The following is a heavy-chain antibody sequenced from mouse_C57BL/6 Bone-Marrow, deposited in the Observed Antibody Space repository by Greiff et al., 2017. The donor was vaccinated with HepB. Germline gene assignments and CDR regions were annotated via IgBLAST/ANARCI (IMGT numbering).Heavy chain of an antibody. CDR3: ARGGIYYYGSSPFAY. D-gene: IGHD1-1*01. J-gene: IGHJ3*01. CDR2: IYPRSGNT. V-gene: IGHV1-81*01. CDR1: GYTFTSYG. Sequence: VKLMESGAELARPGASVKLSCKASGYTFTSYGISWVKQRTGQGLEWIGEIYPRSGNTYYNEKFKGKATLTADKSSSTAYMELRSLTSEDSAVYFCARGGIYYYGSSPFAYWGQGTLVTVSA.